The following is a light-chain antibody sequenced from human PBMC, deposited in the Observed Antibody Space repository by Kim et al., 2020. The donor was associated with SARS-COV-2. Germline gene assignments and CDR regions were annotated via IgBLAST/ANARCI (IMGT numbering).Light chain of an antibody. V-gene: IGKV1-6*01. CDR1: QDIGND. CDR3: LQDHDYPWT. Sequence: AIQMTQSPSSLSASVGDGVTITCRASQDIGNDLGWYQQKPGKAPKLLVYAASGLQDEVPSRFSGSGTGTDFALTISSLQPEDFAMYYCLQDHDYPWTFGQGTRVEIK. J-gene: IGKJ1*01. CDR2: AAS.